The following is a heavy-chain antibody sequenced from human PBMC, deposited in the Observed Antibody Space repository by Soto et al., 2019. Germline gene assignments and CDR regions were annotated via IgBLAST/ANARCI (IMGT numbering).Heavy chain of an antibody. J-gene: IGHJ3*02. V-gene: IGHV2-5*02. CDR2: IYWDDDK. Sequence: QITLKESGPTVVKPTQTLTLTCTFSGFSLSTSGVGVGWIRQPPGKDLEWLAVIYWDDDKRYSPSLQSRLTITKDTTQNQVVLTMTNTDPVDTATYYGAPRHPKTGGAFDIWGQGTMVTVSP. CDR1: GFSLSTSGVG. CDR3: APRHPKTGGAFDI. D-gene: IGHD3-10*01.